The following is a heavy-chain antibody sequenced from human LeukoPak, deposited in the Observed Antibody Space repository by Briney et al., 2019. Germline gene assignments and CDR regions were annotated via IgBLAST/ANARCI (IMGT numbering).Heavy chain of an antibody. CDR1: GLTFSSYG. V-gene: IGHV3-30*18. D-gene: IGHD3-10*01. CDR2: ISYDGSHK. CDR3: AKDRGFSYASGSSELDY. J-gene: IGHJ4*02. Sequence: GGSLRLSCAASGLTFSSYGMHWVRQAPGKRLEWVAVISYDGSHKYYADSVQGRLSISRDNSRNTVYLQMNGLRDEDTAIYYCAKDRGFSYASGSSELDYWGQGTPVTVSS.